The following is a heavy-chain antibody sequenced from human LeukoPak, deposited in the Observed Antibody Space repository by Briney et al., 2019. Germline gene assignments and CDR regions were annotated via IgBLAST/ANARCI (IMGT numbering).Heavy chain of an antibody. V-gene: IGHV3-33*06. D-gene: IGHD6-19*01. CDR1: GFTFSSYG. J-gene: IGHJ4*02. CDR2: IWYDGSNK. CDR3: AKGLDSSGWYSDY. Sequence: PGGSLRLSCAASGFTFSSYGMHWVRQAPGKGLEWVAVIWYDGSNKYYADSVKGRFTISRDNSKNTLYLQMNSLRAEDTAVYYCAKGLDSSGWYSDYWGQGTLVTVS.